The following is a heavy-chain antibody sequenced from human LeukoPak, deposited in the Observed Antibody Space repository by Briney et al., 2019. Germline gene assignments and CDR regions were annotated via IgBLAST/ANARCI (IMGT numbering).Heavy chain of an antibody. D-gene: IGHD3-22*01. V-gene: IGHV3-53*03. CDR2: IYSGGST. CDR3: ARGVVVIDDAFDI. CDR1: GFTLSSNY. Sequence: GGSLRLSCAASGFTLSSNYMRWVGQAPGKGVEWVSVIYSGGSTYYSDSVKGRFTISRDNSNNTLYLQMNSLRAEDTAAYYCARGVVVIDDAFDIWGQGTMVTVSS. J-gene: IGHJ3*02.